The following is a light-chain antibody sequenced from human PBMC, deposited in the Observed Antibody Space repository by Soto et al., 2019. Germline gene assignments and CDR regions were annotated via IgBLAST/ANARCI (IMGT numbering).Light chain of an antibody. CDR2: GAS. CDR3: QQYNNWPPIT. V-gene: IGKV3-15*01. CDR1: QSVSSN. Sequence: EIVMTQSPATLSVSPGERATLSCRASQSVSSNLAWYQQKPGQAPRLLIYGASTRATGVPARFSGSGSGTDFTLTITSLQSEDFAVYYCQQYNNWPPITFGQGTRLEIK. J-gene: IGKJ5*01.